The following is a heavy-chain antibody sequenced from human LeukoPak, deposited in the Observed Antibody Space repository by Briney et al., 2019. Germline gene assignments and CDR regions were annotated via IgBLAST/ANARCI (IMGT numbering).Heavy chain of an antibody. J-gene: IGHJ3*02. Sequence: ASGKVSCKASGYTFTGYYMHWVRQAPGQGLEWMGRINPNSGGTNYAQKFQGRVTMTRDTSISTAYMELSRLRSDDTAVYYCARVGTTVTHDAFDIWGQGTMVTVSS. CDR3: ARVGTTVTHDAFDI. CDR2: INPNSGGT. V-gene: IGHV1-2*06. D-gene: IGHD4-17*01. CDR1: GYTFTGYY.